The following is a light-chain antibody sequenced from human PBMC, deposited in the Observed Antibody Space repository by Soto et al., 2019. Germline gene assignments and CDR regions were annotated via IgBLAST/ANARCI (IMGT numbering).Light chain of an antibody. CDR3: QQSYITPPT. Sequence: DIQMTQSPSSLSASVGDRVTITWGASQTINTYLNLYQQTPGKAPKLLIYAAFSLQSGVPSRFSGSGSGTDFTLTISSLHPEDSATYFCQQSYITPPTFGQGTKVDIK. CDR1: QTINTY. CDR2: AAF. J-gene: IGKJ1*01. V-gene: IGKV1-39*01.